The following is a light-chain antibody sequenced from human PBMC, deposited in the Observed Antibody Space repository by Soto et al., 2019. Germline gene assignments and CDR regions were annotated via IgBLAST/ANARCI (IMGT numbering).Light chain of an antibody. CDR2: EGS. Sequence: QSVLTQPASVSGSPGQSITISCTGTSSDVGSYNLVSWYQQHPGKAPKLMIYEGSKRPSGVSNRFSGSKSGNTASLTISGLQAEDEADYYCCSYAGSSIPVVFGGGTKVTVL. CDR3: CSYAGSSIPVV. V-gene: IGLV2-23*01. J-gene: IGLJ2*01. CDR1: SSDVGSYNL.